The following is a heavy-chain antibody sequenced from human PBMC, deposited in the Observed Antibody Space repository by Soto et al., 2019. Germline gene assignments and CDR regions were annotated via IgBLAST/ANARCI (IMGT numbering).Heavy chain of an antibody. D-gene: IGHD3-9*01. Sequence: ASVKVSCKASGYTFTSYYMHWVRQAPGQGLEWMGVINPSGGSTSYAQKFQGRVTMTRDTSTSTVYMELSSLRSEDTAVYYCARDISHATPWFDPWGQGTLVTVSS. J-gene: IGHJ5*02. CDR1: GYTFTSYY. CDR2: INPSGGST. CDR3: ARDISHATPWFDP. V-gene: IGHV1-46*01.